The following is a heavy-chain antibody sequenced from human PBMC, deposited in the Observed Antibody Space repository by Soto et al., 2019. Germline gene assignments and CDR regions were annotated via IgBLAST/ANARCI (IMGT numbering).Heavy chain of an antibody. D-gene: IGHD2-15*01. V-gene: IGHV1-46*01. CDR1: GYTFSIYY. CDR3: ARDLLRPGEPNGYCSGGACNFPPGGMDV. J-gene: IGHJ6*02. Sequence: QVHLVQSGAEVKKPGASVRLSCKATGYTFSIYYIHWVRQAPGQGLEWMGIINPSVGTTSYAQRFQDRVTLTRDTSTSTVYMYLSGLRSEDTAKYYCARDLLRPGEPNGYCSGGACNFPPGGMDVWGQVTTVTVS. CDR2: INPSVGTT.